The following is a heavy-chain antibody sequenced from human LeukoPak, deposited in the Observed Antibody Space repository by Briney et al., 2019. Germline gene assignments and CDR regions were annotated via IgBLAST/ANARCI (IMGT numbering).Heavy chain of an antibody. CDR2: ISGTSGNT. J-gene: IGHJ4*02. CDR1: GFTFSIYA. Sequence: GGSLRLSCAASGFTFSIYAMSWVRQAPGKGLEWVSSISGTSGNTYYADSVKGRFAISRDNSKNTLYLQMNSLRAEDTAVYYCAGIVGATGGYWGQGTLVTVSS. V-gene: IGHV3-23*01. D-gene: IGHD1-26*01. CDR3: AGIVGATGGY.